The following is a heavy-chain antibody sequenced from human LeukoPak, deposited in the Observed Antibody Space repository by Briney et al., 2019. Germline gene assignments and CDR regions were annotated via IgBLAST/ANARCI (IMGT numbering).Heavy chain of an antibody. Sequence: GGSLRLSCTASGFTFSNYAMSWVRQAPGRGLEWVSAIASSGGSTYYADSVKGRFTISRDNSKNTLYLQMNSLRAEDTAVYYYAKVNYDFWSGYYTGAVGGFDYWGQGTLVTVSS. V-gene: IGHV3-23*01. J-gene: IGHJ4*02. CDR3: AKVNYDFWSGYYTGAVGGFDY. CDR1: GFTFSNYA. D-gene: IGHD3-3*01. CDR2: IASSGGST.